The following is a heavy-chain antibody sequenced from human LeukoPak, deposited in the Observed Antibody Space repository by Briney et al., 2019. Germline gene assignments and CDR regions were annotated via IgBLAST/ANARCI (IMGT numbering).Heavy chain of an antibody. V-gene: IGHV1-2*02. Sequence: ASVKVSCKASGYTFTAYYMHWVRQAPGQGLEWMGWINPNSGVTKCAQKFQGRVTMTRDTSISTAYMEMSRLTSDDTAVYYCARDDQLLGIKGLDYWGQGTLVTVSS. CDR3: ARDDQLLGIKGLDY. J-gene: IGHJ4*02. D-gene: IGHD2-2*01. CDR1: GYTFTAYY. CDR2: INPNSGVT.